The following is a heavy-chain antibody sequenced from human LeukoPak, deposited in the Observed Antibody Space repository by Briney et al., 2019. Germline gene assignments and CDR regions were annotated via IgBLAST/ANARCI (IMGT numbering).Heavy chain of an antibody. V-gene: IGHV4-4*09. J-gene: IGHJ6*03. CDR3: ARLRNFEENYYYMDV. CDR2: TSTSGNT. D-gene: IGHD3-9*01. Sequence: SETLSLTCTVSGDSIRSSYWSWIRQSPGKGLEWIGYTSTSGNTNYNPSLKSRVSISIDTSKNQFSLKLSSVTAADTAVYYCARLRNFEENYYYMDVWAKGTTVTVSS. CDR1: GDSIRSSY.